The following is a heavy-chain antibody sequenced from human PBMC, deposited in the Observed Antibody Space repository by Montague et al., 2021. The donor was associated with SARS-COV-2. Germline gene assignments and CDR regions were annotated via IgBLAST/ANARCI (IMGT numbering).Heavy chain of an antibody. CDR3: ARDFGESRDH. V-gene: IGHV3-53*01. J-gene: IGHJ4*02. Sequence: SLRLSGAASGFTVSSNYMSWVRQAPGKGLEWVSLIYSSGRTSYADSVKGRFTMSRDNSKNTLYLQMNSLRAEDTAVYYCARDFGESRDHWGQGTLVTVSS. CDR1: GFTVSSNY. CDR2: IYSSGRT. D-gene: IGHD3-10*01.